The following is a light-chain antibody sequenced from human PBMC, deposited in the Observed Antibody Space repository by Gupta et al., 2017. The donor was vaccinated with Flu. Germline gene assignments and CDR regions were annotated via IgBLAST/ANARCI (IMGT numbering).Light chain of an antibody. CDR1: QSLLHSNGYNY. J-gene: IGKJ2*01. CDR2: LGS. Sequence: ISCRSSQSLLHSNGYNYLDWYLQKPVQSPQLLIYLGSNRASGVPDRFSGSGSGTDFTLKISRVEAEDVGVYYCMQALQTPYTFGQGTKLEIK. CDR3: MQALQTPYT. V-gene: IGKV2-28*01.